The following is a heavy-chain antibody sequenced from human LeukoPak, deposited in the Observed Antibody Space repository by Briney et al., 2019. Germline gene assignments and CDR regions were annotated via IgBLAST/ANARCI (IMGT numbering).Heavy chain of an antibody. Sequence: PSETLSLTCSVSGGSISSGSYYWSWIRQPAGKGLEWIGRIYTSGSTNYNPSLKSRVTISVDTSKDQFSLKLSSVTAADTAVYYCASSADIVASFDYWGQGTLVTVSS. CDR3: ASSADIVASFDY. J-gene: IGHJ4*02. CDR2: IYTSGST. D-gene: IGHD5-12*01. V-gene: IGHV4-61*02. CDR1: GGSISSGSYY.